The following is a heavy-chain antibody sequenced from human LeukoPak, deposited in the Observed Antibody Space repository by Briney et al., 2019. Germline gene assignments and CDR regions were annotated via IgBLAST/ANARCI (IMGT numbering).Heavy chain of an antibody. CDR3: ARIPYYDSSGYHNAFDI. V-gene: IGHV3-66*01. CDR2: IYSGGST. Sequence: GGSLRLSCAASGFTFSDYYMSWIRQAPGKGLEWVSVIYSGGSTYYADSVKGRFTISRDNSKNTLYLQMNSLRAEDTAVYYCARIPYYDSSGYHNAFDIWGQGTMVTVSS. CDR1: GFTFSDYY. J-gene: IGHJ3*02. D-gene: IGHD3-22*01.